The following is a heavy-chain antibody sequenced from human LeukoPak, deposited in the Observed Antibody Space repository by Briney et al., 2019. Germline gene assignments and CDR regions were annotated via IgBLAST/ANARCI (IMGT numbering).Heavy chain of an antibody. CDR1: GGSISSYY. CDR2: IYYSGST. D-gene: IGHD6-13*01. CDR3: VRGAAGLLDI. Sequence: SETLSLTCTVSGGSISSYYWSWIRQPPGKGLEWIGYIYYSGSTNYNPSLKSRVTISVDTSKNQFSLKLNSVTAADTAVYYCVRGAAGLLDIWGQGTMVTVSS. V-gene: IGHV4-59*01. J-gene: IGHJ3*02.